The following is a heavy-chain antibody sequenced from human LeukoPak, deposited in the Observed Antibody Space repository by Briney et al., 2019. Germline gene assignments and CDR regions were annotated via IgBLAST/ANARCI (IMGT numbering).Heavy chain of an antibody. Sequence: GGSLRLSCAASGFTFSSYAMSWVRQAPGKRLECVSGISGSGSSTYYADSVKGRFTISRDNSKNTLYLQMSGLRAEDTAVYYCAKDRRSSNWLHDYWGQGTLVTVSS. J-gene: IGHJ4*02. CDR1: GFTFSSYA. CDR2: ISGSGSST. CDR3: AKDRRSSNWLHDY. V-gene: IGHV3-23*01. D-gene: IGHD6-13*01.